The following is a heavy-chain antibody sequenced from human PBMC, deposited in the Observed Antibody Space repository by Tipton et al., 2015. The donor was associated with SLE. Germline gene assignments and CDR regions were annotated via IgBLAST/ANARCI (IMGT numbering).Heavy chain of an antibody. J-gene: IGHJ4*02. CDR2: IKSKSDAGTT. CDR1: GFTFSHAW. D-gene: IGHD2-15*01. Sequence: SLRLSCVASGFTFSHAWMSWVRQAPGKGLEWVGRIKSKSDAGTTDYAAPVKGRFIVSRDDSKNTLYLQMNSLKNEDTAVYYCTTEGWFDYWGQGPLVTVSS. V-gene: IGHV3-15*07. CDR3: TTEGWFDY.